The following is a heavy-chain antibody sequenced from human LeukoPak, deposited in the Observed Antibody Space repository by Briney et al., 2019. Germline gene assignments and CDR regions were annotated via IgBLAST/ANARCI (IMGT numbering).Heavy chain of an antibody. Sequence: ASVKVSCKASGYTFTSYYMHWVRQAPGQGLEWMGIINPSGGSTSYAQKFQGRDTMTRDTSTSTVYMELSSLRSEDTAVYYCAREDDSSGYYFRYYYYYGMDVWGQGTTVTVSS. CDR3: AREDDSSGYYFRYYYYYGMDV. CDR2: INPSGGST. D-gene: IGHD3-22*01. CDR1: GYTFTSYY. J-gene: IGHJ6*02. V-gene: IGHV1-46*01.